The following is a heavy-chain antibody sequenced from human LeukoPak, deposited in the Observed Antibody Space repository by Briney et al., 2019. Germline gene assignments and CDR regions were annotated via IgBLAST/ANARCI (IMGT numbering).Heavy chain of an antibody. Sequence: ASVKVSCKASGYTFTGYYMHWVRQAPGQGLEWMGWINPSSGGTNYAQKFQGRVTMTRDMSTSTVYMELSSLRSEDTAVYYCARDGAAKHWFDPWGQGTLVTVSS. V-gene: IGHV1-2*02. CDR2: INPSSGGT. J-gene: IGHJ5*02. CDR3: ARDGAAKHWFDP. CDR1: GYTFTGYY. D-gene: IGHD5-18*01.